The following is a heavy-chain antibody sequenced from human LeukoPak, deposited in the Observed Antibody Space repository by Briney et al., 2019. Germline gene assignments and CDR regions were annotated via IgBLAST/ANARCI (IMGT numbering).Heavy chain of an antibody. V-gene: IGHV3-33*06. CDR1: GFTFSSYG. J-gene: IGHJ6*03. D-gene: IGHD4-23*01. Sequence: GGSLRLSCAASGFTFSSYGMHWVRQAPGKGLEWVALIWYDGSNEYYADSVKGRFTISRDNSKNTLYLQMNSLRTEDTAVYYCAKDPAVGTPHYYMDVWGKGTTVTVSS. CDR2: IWYDGSNE. CDR3: AKDPAVGTPHYYMDV.